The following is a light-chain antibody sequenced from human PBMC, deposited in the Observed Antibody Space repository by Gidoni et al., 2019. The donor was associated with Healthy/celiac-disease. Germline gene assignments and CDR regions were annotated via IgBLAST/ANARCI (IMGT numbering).Light chain of an antibody. CDR1: QSISSY. V-gene: IGKV1-39*01. CDR2: DAS. Sequence: IQMTQFPSSLSASVGDRVTITCRASQSISSYLNWYQQKPGKAPKLLIYDASSLQSGVPSRVSGSGSGTDFTLTISSLQPEDCATYYCQQSYSNPPTFGQGTKVEIK. J-gene: IGKJ1*01. CDR3: QQSYSNPPT.